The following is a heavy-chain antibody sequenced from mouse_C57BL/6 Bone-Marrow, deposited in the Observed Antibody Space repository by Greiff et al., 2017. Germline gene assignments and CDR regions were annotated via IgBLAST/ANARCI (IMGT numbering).Heavy chain of an antibody. CDR2: IRLKSDNYAT. D-gene: IGHD1-1*01. V-gene: IGHV6-3*01. Sequence: EVKLQESGGGLVQPGGSMKLSCVASGFTFSNYWMNWVRQSPEKGLEWVAQIRLKSDNYATHYAESVKGRFTISRDDSKSSVYLQMNNLRAEDTGIYYCTTYGSSSYWYFDVWGTGTTVTVSS. CDR3: TTYGSSSYWYFDV. CDR1: GFTFSNYW. J-gene: IGHJ1*03.